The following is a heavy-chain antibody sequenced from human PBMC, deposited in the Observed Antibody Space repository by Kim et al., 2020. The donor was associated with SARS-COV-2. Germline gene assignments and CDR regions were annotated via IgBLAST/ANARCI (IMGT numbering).Heavy chain of an antibody. CDR3: ARDPPYDSGNYFDY. D-gene: IGHD3-22*01. CDR2: IIPIFGTA. J-gene: IGHJ4*02. Sequence: SVKVSCKASGGTFSSYAISWVRQAPGQGLEWMGGIIPIFGTANYAQKFQGRVTITADESTSTAYMELSSLRSEDTAVYYCARDPPYDSGNYFDYWGQGTLVTVSS. CDR1: GGTFSSYA. V-gene: IGHV1-69*13.